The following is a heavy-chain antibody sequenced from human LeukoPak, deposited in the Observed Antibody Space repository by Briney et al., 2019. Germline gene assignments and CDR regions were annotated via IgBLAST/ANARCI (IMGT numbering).Heavy chain of an antibody. CDR3: ARAGYYYDSSGYLDY. CDR2: IYYSGST. CDR1: GDSISSGGYY. Sequence: SQTLSLTYTVSGDSISSGGYYWSWIRQHPGKGLEWIGYIYYSGSTYYNPSLKSRVTISVDTSKNQFSLKLSSVTAADTAVYYCARAGYYYDSSGYLDYWGQGTLVTVSS. J-gene: IGHJ4*02. V-gene: IGHV4-31*03. D-gene: IGHD3-22*01.